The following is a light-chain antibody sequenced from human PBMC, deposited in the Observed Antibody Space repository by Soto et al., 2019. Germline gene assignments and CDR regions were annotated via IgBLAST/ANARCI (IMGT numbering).Light chain of an antibody. V-gene: IGLV2-14*01. CDR3: SSYTSSSTLV. CDR1: SSDVGGYNY. CDR2: EVS. Sequence: QFVLTQPASVSGSPGQSITISCTGTSSDVGGYNYVSWYQQHPGKAPKLMIYEVSDRPSGVSNRFSGSKSGNTASLTISGLQAEDEADYYCSSYTSSSTLVFGPGTKVTVL. J-gene: IGLJ1*01.